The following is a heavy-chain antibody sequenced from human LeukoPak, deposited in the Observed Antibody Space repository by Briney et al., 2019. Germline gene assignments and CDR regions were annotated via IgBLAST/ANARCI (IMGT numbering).Heavy chain of an antibody. Sequence: SETLSLTCAVYGGSFSGYYWSWIRQPPGKGLEWIGDINHSGSTNYNPSLKSRVTISVDTSKNQFSLKLSSVTAADTAVYYCARGDDFWSVKDYWGQGTLVTVSS. CDR3: ARGDDFWSVKDY. J-gene: IGHJ4*02. V-gene: IGHV4-34*01. D-gene: IGHD3-3*01. CDR1: GGSFSGYY. CDR2: INHSGST.